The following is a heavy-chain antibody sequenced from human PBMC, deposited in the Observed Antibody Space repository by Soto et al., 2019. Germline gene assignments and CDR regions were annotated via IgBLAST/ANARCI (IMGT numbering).Heavy chain of an antibody. CDR1: GGSISSYY. V-gene: IGHV4-59*01. CDR3: ARGAGYSGYDTYFDY. J-gene: IGHJ4*02. D-gene: IGHD5-12*01. Sequence: PSETLSLTCTVSGGSISSYYWSWIRQPPGKGLEWIGYIYYSGSTNYNPSLKSRVTISVDTSKNQFSLKLSSVTAADTAVYYCARGAGYSGYDTYFDYWGQGTLVTVSS. CDR2: IYYSGST.